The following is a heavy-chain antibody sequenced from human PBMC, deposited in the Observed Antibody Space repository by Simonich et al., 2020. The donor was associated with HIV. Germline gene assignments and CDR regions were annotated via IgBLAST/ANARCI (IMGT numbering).Heavy chain of an antibody. J-gene: IGHJ4*02. CDR3: ARGNPWFDY. Sequence: QVRRVQSGTEVKKPGDSVKVSCKASGYTFTNYGITWVRQAPGQGLEWMGRIKPNGGNTNYSQNLQGRVTMTTDTSTSTAYMELRSLRSDDTAVYYCARGNPWFDYWGQGTLVTVSS. CDR2: IKPNGGNT. D-gene: IGHD1-1*01. V-gene: IGHV1-18*01. CDR1: GYTFTNYG.